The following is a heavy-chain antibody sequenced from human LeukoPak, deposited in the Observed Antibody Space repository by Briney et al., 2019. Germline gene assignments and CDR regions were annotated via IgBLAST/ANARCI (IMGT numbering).Heavy chain of an antibody. CDR1: GFTFSSYA. Sequence: AGGSLRLSCAASGFTFSSYAMSWVRQAPGKGLEWASAISGSGGSTYYADSVKGRFTISRDNSKNTLYLQMNSLRAEDTAVYYCAKIPRGELLVDYWGQGTLVTVSS. J-gene: IGHJ4*02. D-gene: IGHD1-26*01. CDR3: AKIPRGELLVDY. V-gene: IGHV3-23*01. CDR2: ISGSGGST.